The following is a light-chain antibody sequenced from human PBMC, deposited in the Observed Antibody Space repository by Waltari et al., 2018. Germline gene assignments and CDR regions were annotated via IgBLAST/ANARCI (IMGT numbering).Light chain of an antibody. CDR2: WAS. Sequence: DVVLTQSPDSLAVSLGEMATITCKSSQSLFASTYQKTYLAWYQQKPGQPPKLLIYWASTRESGVPDRFSGSVSGTDFTLTISSLQAEDVAVYYCHQYYFKPYTFGQGTRLEIK. J-gene: IGKJ2*01. V-gene: IGKV4-1*01. CDR1: QSLFASTYQKTY. CDR3: HQYYFKPYT.